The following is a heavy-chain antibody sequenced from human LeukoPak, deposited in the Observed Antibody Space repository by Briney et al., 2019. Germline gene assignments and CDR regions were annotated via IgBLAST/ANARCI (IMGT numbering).Heavy chain of an antibody. J-gene: IGHJ4*02. CDR3: SRARRPDSSSWYYIDY. CDR1: GFTFSSYG. CDR2: IRFDGSNK. V-gene: IGHV3-30*02. D-gene: IGHD6-13*01. Sequence: GGSLRLSCAASGFTFSSYGMHWVRQAPGKGLEWVAFIRFDGSNKYYADSVKGRFTISRDNSKNTLYLQMNSLRAEDTAVYYCSRARRPDSSSWYYIDYWGQGTLVTVSS.